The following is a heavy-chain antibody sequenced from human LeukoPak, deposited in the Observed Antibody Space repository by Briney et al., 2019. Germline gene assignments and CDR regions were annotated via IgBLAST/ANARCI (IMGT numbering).Heavy chain of an antibody. CDR2: IIPIFGTA. V-gene: IGHV1-69*13. J-gene: IGHJ5*02. CDR1: GGTFSGSA. Sequence: SVKVSCKASGGTFSGSAISWVRQAPGQGLEWMGGIIPIFGTANYAQKFQGRVTITADESTSTAYMELSSLRSEDTAVYYCARDRRRGTTNWFDPWGQGTLVTVSS. D-gene: IGHD1-7*01. CDR3: ARDRRRGTTNWFDP.